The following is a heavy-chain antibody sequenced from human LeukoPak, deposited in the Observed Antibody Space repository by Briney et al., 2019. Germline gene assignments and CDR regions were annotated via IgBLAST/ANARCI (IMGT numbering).Heavy chain of an antibody. D-gene: IGHD6-25*01. V-gene: IGHV4-59*01. CDR2: IYYSGST. CDR3: ARGRGYSVGFDP. Sequence: SETLSLTCTVSGGSISSYYWSWIRQPPGKGLEWIGYIYYSGSTNYNPSLKSRVTISVDTSKNQFSLKLSSVTAADTAVYYCARGRGYSVGFDPWGQGTLVTVSS. J-gene: IGHJ5*02. CDR1: GGSISSYY.